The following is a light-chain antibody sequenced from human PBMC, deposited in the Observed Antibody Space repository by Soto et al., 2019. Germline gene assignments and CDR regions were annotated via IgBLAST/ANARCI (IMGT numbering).Light chain of an antibody. V-gene: IGKV3-11*01. J-gene: IGKJ4*01. Sequence: EAVLTKTTVTLSLSPGERATLSCRASQSVGSYLAWYQQKPGQAPRLLIYDASSRAPGVPARFSGSGSGTDFTLTINSLQSEDFAVYYCQRYNNWPLTFGGGTMVDIK. CDR3: QRYNNWPLT. CDR2: DAS. CDR1: QSVGSY.